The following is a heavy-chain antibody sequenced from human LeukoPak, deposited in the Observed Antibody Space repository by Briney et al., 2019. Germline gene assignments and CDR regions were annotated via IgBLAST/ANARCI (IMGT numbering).Heavy chain of an antibody. Sequence: GGSLRLSCAASGFTFSSHSMNWVRQAPGKGLEWVSSISSSSSYIYYADSVKGRFTISRDNAKNSLYLQMNSLRAEDTAVYYCARGEILWFGELLPLYFDYWGQGTLVTVSS. CDR3: ARGEILWFGELLPLYFDY. V-gene: IGHV3-21*01. CDR2: ISSSSSYI. CDR1: GFTFSSHS. J-gene: IGHJ4*02. D-gene: IGHD3-10*01.